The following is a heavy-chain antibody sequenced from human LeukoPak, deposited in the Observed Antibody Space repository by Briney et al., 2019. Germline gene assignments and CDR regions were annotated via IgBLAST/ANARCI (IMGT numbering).Heavy chain of an antibody. CDR3: ARRLCSGGACYIDY. Sequence: SETLSLTCTVSDGSISSSSYFWGWGRQPPGKGLERIGSVYYTGSAYYSPSLMSRATISVDTPNNQFSLKLSSVTAADTAVYYCARRLCSGGACYIDYWGQGTLVTVSS. CDR1: DGSISSSSYF. CDR2: VYYTGSA. D-gene: IGHD2-15*01. V-gene: IGHV4-39*01. J-gene: IGHJ4*02.